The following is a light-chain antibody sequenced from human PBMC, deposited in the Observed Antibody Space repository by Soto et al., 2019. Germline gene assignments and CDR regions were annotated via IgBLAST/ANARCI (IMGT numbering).Light chain of an antibody. V-gene: IGLV4-60*02. CDR1: SGHSSYI. J-gene: IGLJ3*02. Sequence: QLVLTQSSSASASLGSSVKLTCTLSSGHSSYIIAWHQQQPGKAPRALMNLEGGGSYDRGSGVPDRFSGSSSGADRYLTISNLQFEDEADYYCETWDGNTWVFGGGTKLTVL. CDR2: LEGGGSY. CDR3: ETWDGNTWV.